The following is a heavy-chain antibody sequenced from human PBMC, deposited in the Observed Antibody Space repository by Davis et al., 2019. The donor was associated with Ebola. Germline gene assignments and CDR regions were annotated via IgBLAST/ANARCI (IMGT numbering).Heavy chain of an antibody. V-gene: IGHV3-7*03. Sequence: GESLKISCAASGFTFSSYWMSWVRQAPGKGLEWVANIKQDGSEKYYVDSVKGRFTISRDNAKNSLYLQMNSLRAEDTAVYYCARDGHGSGLDYWGQGTLVTVSS. D-gene: IGHD2-2*03. CDR2: IKQDGSEK. CDR1: GFTFSSYW. CDR3: ARDGHGSGLDY. J-gene: IGHJ4*02.